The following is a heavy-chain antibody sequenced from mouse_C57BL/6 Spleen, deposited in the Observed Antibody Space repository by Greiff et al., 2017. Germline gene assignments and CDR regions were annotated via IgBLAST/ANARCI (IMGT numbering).Heavy chain of an antibody. CDR3: ARNYDYDGFAY. J-gene: IGHJ3*01. Sequence: QVQLQQPGAELVKPGASVQLSCKASGYTFTSYWMQWVKQRPGQGLEWIGEIDPSDSYTNYNQKFKGKATLTVDTSSSTAYMQLSSLTSEDSAVYYCARNYDYDGFAYWGQGTLVTVSA. CDR1: GYTFTSYW. CDR2: IDPSDSYT. D-gene: IGHD2-4*01. V-gene: IGHV1-50*01.